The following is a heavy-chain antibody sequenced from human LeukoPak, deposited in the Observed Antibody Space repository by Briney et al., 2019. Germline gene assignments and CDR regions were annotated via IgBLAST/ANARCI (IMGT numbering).Heavy chain of an antibody. CDR3: ATSSPRNYFDH. J-gene: IGHJ4*02. V-gene: IGHV3-33*01. CDR2: IWCDGSQR. Sequence: GGSLRLSCVASGFIFSTYGLHWVRQSPGRGLEWVAVIWCDGSQRYYADSVKGRFTISRDDSQNTIYLQMDSLRAEDTAVYYCATSSPRNYFDHWGQGTLVTVSS. CDR1: GFIFSTYG. D-gene: IGHD1-14*01.